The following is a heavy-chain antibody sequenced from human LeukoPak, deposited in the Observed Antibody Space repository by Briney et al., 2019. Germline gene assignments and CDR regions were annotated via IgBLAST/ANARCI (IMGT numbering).Heavy chain of an antibody. Sequence: GGSLRLSCAASGFTFSSYAMHWVRQAPGKGLEWVAVISYDGSNKYYADSVKGRFTISRDNSKNTLYLQMNSLRAEDTAVYYCAREDDFWSATDYWGQGTLVTVSS. CDR2: ISYDGSNK. CDR1: GFTFSSYA. J-gene: IGHJ4*02. V-gene: IGHV3-30-3*01. CDR3: AREDDFWSATDY. D-gene: IGHD3-3*01.